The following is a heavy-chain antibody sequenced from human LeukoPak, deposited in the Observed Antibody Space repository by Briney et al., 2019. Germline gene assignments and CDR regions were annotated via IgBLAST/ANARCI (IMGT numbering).Heavy chain of an antibody. CDR2: IKEDGSDK. V-gene: IGHV3-7*01. J-gene: IGHJ4*02. Sequence: GGSLRLSCEAFGFTLSSYWMSWVRQAPGKGLEWVANIKEDGSDKYHVDSVKGRFIISRDNAKNSLYLQMNSLRAEDTAVYYCARRLRRNYFDYWGQGTLVTVSS. D-gene: IGHD4-17*01. CDR3: ARRLRRNYFDY. CDR1: GFTLSSYW.